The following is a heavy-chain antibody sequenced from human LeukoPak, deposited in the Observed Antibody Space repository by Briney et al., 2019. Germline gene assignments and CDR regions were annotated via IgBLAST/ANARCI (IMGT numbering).Heavy chain of an antibody. D-gene: IGHD3-16*01. Sequence: SETLSLTCTVSGGSIRSYYWSWIRQPPGKGLEWIGYIYYSGSTNYNPSLKSRVTISVDTSKNQFSLKLSSVTAADTAVYYCARGLGEYAFDIWGQGTMVTVSS. CDR2: IYYSGST. CDR3: ARGLGEYAFDI. J-gene: IGHJ3*02. V-gene: IGHV4-59*08. CDR1: GGSIRSYY.